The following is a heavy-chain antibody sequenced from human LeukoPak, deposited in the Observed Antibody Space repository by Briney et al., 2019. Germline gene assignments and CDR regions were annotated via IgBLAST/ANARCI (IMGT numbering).Heavy chain of an antibody. CDR1: GFTFSSYA. CDR2: ISGSGGST. Sequence: GGSLRLSCAASGFTFSSYAMSWVRQAPGKGLEWVSAISGSGGSTYYADSVKGRFTISRDNSENTLYLQINNLRAEDTAVYYCARCLLYLWNRNFYYYMDVWGKGTTVTVSS. D-gene: IGHD2-8*01. CDR3: ARCLLYLWNRNFYYYMDV. J-gene: IGHJ6*03. V-gene: IGHV3-23*01.